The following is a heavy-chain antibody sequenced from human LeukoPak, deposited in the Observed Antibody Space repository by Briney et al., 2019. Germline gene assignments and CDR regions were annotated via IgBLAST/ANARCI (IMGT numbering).Heavy chain of an antibody. J-gene: IGHJ6*03. D-gene: IGHD3-16*01. CDR2: INDYSDNT. CDR1: GYTFINYG. Sequence: ASVKVSCKASGYTFINYGINWVRQAPGQGLEWMGWINDYSDNTKYAQKFQGRVSMTTDTSTSTAYMELRRMRSDDTAVYYCARAGEADYYYMDVWGEGTTVTVSS. V-gene: IGHV1-18*01. CDR3: ARAGEADYYYMDV.